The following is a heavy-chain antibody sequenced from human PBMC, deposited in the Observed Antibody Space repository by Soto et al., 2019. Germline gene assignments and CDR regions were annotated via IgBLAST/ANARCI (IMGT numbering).Heavy chain of an antibody. CDR3: ARDRGSSWSYFDY. CDR1: GFTFSSYG. D-gene: IGHD6-13*01. J-gene: IGHJ4*02. Sequence: PGGSLRLSCAASGFTFSSYGMDWVRQAPGKGLEWVAVIWYDGSNKYYADSVKGRFTISRDNSKNTLYLQMNSLRAEDTAVYYCARDRGSSWSYFDYWGQGTLVTVSS. V-gene: IGHV3-33*01. CDR2: IWYDGSNK.